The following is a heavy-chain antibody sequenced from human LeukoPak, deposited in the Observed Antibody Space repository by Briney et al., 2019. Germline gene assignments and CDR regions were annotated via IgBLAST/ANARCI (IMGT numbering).Heavy chain of an antibody. V-gene: IGHV1-46*01. J-gene: IGHJ6*03. CDR2: INPSGGST. CDR1: GYTFTSYY. CDR3: AKGGSYLGGSYYYYMDV. D-gene: IGHD1-26*01. Sequence: GASVKVSCKASGYTFTSYYMHWVRQAPGRGLEWMGIINPSGGSTSYAQKFQGRVTMTRDTSTSTVYMELSSLRSEDTAVYHCAKGGSYLGGSYYYYMDVWGKGTTVTVSS.